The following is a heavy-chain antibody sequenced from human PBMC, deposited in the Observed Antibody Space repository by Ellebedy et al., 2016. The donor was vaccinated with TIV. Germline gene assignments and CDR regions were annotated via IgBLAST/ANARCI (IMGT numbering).Heavy chain of an antibody. CDR3: AAAAGAGDDAFDI. J-gene: IGHJ3*02. CDR2: ISSSSSTI. V-gene: IGHV3-48*01. D-gene: IGHD6-13*01. CDR1: GFTFSRYS. Sequence: GESLKISXAASGFTFSRYSMNWVRQAPGKGLEWVSYISSSSSTIYYADSVKGRFTISRDKAKNSLYLQMNSLRAEDTAVYYCAAAAGAGDDAFDIWGQGTMETVSS.